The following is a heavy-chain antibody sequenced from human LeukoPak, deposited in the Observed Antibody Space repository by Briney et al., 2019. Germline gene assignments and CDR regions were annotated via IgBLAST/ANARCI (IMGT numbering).Heavy chain of an antibody. CDR3: ARELHSSGWKDAFDI. CDR1: GFNFSSYA. V-gene: IGHV3-30-3*01. Sequence: GGSLRLSCAASGFNFSSYAMHWVRQVPGKGLEWVAVISYDGSNKYYADSVKGRFIISRDNSRKTLYLQMSGLMAEDTAVYYCARELHSSGWKDAFDIWGQGTMVTVSS. CDR2: ISYDGSNK. J-gene: IGHJ3*02. D-gene: IGHD6-19*01.